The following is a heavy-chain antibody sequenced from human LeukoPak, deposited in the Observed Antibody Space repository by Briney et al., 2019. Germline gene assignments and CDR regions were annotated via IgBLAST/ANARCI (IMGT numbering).Heavy chain of an antibody. J-gene: IGHJ4*02. CDR2: IYYSGST. V-gene: IGHV4-59*01. D-gene: IGHD1-7*01. CDR1: GGSISSYY. Sequence: ETSETLSLTCTVSGGSISSYYWSWIRQPPGKGLEWIGYIYYSGSTNYNPSLKSRVTISVDTSKNQFSLKLSSVTAADTAVYYCARFNWNYPAARLKLSLDYWGQGTLVTVSS. CDR3: ARFNWNYPAARLKLSLDY.